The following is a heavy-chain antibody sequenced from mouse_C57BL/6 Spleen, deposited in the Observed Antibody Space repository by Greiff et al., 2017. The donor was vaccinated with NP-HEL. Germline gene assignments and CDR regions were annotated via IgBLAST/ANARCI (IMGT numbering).Heavy chain of an antibody. V-gene: IGHV1-42*01. CDR1: GYSFTGYY. CDR3: AREEDGYSFAY. CDR2: INPSTGGT. Sequence: VQLQQSGPELVKPGASVKISCKASGYSFTGYYMNWVKQSPEKSLEWIGEINPSTGGTTYNQKFKAKATLTVDKSSSTAYMQLKSLTSEDSAVYYCAREEDGYSFAYWGQGTLVTVSA. J-gene: IGHJ3*01. D-gene: IGHD2-3*01.